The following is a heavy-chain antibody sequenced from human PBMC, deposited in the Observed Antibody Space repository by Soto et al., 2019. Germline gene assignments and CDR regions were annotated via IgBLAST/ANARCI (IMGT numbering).Heavy chain of an antibody. CDR1: GYSFSTYW. V-gene: IGHV5-10-1*03. Sequence: EVQLVQSGAEVKKPGESLRISCEGSGYSFSTYWIGWVRQMPGKGLEWMGKIDPRDYYTDYGPSFQGQVTMSAEKSISTAYLQWSSLEASDTAMYYCVRETDAPDLWGQGTLVTVSS. CDR2: IDPRDYYT. J-gene: IGHJ5*02. CDR3: VRETDAPDL.